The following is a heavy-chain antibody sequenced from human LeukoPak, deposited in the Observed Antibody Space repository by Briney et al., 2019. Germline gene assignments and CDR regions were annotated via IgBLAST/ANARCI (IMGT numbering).Heavy chain of an antibody. Sequence: PSETLSLTCTVSGYSISSGYYWGWIRQPPGKGLEWIGSIYHSGRTYYNPSLKSRVTISVDTSKNQFSLKLSSVTAADTAVYYCARQVKAYYYDSSGPNDAFDIWGQGTMVTVSS. CDR3: ARQVKAYYYDSSGPNDAFDI. V-gene: IGHV4-38-2*02. CDR2: IYHSGRT. D-gene: IGHD3-22*01. J-gene: IGHJ3*02. CDR1: GYSISSGYY.